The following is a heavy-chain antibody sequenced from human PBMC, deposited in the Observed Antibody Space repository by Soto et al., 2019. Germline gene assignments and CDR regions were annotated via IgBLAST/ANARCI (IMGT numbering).Heavy chain of an antibody. CDR3: ARNPRYCSSTSCRPSELDY. V-gene: IGHV3-48*01. J-gene: IGHJ4*02. CDR1: GFTFSSYS. Sequence: PGGSLRLSCAASGFTFSSYSMNWVRQAPGKGLEWVSYISSSSSTIYYADSVKGRFTISRDNAKNSLYLQMNSLRAEDTAVYYCARNPRYCSSTSCRPSELDYWGQGTLVTVSS. D-gene: IGHD2-2*01. CDR2: ISSSSSTI.